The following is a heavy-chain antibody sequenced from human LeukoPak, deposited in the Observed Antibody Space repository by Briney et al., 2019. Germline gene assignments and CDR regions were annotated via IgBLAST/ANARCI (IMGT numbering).Heavy chain of an antibody. V-gene: IGHV3-23*01. CDR1: GFTFRSYA. J-gene: IGHJ4*02. Sequence: GGPLRLSCAASGFTFRSYAMTWVRQAPGKGLEWVSAISSSDSRTYYADSVKGRFTISRDNSKNTLYLQMNSLRAEDTAVYFCARQEARDYYYEGLDYWGQGNLVTVSS. CDR3: ARQEARDYYYEGLDY. D-gene: IGHD3-22*01. CDR2: ISSSDSRT.